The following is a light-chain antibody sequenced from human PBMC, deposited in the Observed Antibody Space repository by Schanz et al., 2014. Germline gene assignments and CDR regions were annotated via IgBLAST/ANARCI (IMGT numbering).Light chain of an antibody. CDR2: DAS. J-gene: IGKJ4*01. V-gene: IGKV3-11*01. CDR1: QTITPSS. CDR3: QQRSDWPPLT. Sequence: EIVLTQSPGTLSLSPGEGATLSCRASQTITPSSLAWYQQKPGQAPRLLISDASDRATGIPARFSGSGSGTDFTLTISSLEPEDFAVYYCQQRSDWPPLTFGGGTKVDLK.